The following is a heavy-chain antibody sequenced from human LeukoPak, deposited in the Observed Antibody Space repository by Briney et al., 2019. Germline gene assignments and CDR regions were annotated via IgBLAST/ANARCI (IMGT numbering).Heavy chain of an antibody. V-gene: IGHV4-39*07. J-gene: IGHJ5*02. CDR3: ARGRGYSYHLTSIKKARNWFDP. CDR2: IYHSGST. CDR1: GGSISSSSYY. Sequence: PSETLSLTCTVSGGSISSSSYYWGWIRQPPGKGLEWIGSIYHSGSTYYNPSLKSRVTISVDTSKNQFSLKLSSVTAADTAVYYCARGRGYSYHLTSIKKARNWFDPWGQGTLVTVSS. D-gene: IGHD5-18*01.